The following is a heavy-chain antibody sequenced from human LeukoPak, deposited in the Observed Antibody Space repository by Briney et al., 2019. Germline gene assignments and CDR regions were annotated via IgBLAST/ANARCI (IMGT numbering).Heavy chain of an antibody. V-gene: IGHV3-48*01. CDR1: GFTFSSYS. D-gene: IGHD2-15*01. J-gene: IGHJ4*02. CDR3: AKGVGYCSGGSCQQFDY. CDR2: ISSSSSTI. Sequence: GGSLRLSCAASGFTFSSYSMNWVRQAPGKGREWVSYISSSSSTIYYADSVKGRFTISRDNAKNSLYLQMNSLRAEDTAVYYCAKGVGYCSGGSCQQFDYWGQGTLVTVSS.